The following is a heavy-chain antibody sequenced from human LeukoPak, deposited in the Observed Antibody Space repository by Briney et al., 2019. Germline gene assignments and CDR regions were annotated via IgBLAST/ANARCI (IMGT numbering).Heavy chain of an antibody. Sequence: ESGGSLRLSCAASGFTFSNAWMNWVRQAPGKGLEWVGRIKNKIASGTTDYAAPVKGRFTISRDDSKNTLFLQMNSLRTEDTAVYYCARETFALDIWGQGTMVTVSS. V-gene: IGHV3-15*01. CDR3: ARETFALDI. CDR1: GFTFSNAW. J-gene: IGHJ3*02. CDR2: IKNKIASGTT.